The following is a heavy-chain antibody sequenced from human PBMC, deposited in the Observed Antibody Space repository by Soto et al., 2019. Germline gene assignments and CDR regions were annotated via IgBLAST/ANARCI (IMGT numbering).Heavy chain of an antibody. CDR3: ARGRNYDFWSGYYPTGMDV. Sequence: PGGSLRLSCAASGFTLSSYEMNWVRQAPGKGLEWVSYISSSGSTIYYADSVKGRFTISRDNAKNSLYLQMNSLRAEDTAVYYCARGRNYDFWSGYYPTGMDVWGQGTTVTVSS. J-gene: IGHJ6*02. D-gene: IGHD3-3*01. CDR1: GFTLSSYE. CDR2: ISSSGSTI. V-gene: IGHV3-48*03.